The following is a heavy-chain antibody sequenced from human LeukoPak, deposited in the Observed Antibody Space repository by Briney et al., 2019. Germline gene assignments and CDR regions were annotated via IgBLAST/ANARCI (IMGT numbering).Heavy chain of an antibody. D-gene: IGHD2-15*01. J-gene: IGHJ4*02. V-gene: IGHV4-39*07. CDR2: LQYRGST. CDR1: GGSISSSSSY. Sequence: SETLSLTCSVSGGSISSSSSYWGWIRQSPGKGLEWIGSLQYRGSTNYNPSLKSRVTISVDKSNNHFSLKLSSVTAADTAVYYCARDGGGSDCWGQGTLVTVSS. CDR3: ARDGGGSDC.